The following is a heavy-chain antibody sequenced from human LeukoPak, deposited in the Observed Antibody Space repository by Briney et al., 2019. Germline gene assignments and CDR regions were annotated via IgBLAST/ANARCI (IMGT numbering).Heavy chain of an antibody. V-gene: IGHV3-30*04. D-gene: IGHD6-19*01. CDR1: GFTFSTYV. CDR2: ISYDGTDK. Sequence: GGSLRLSCAASGFTFSTYVMHWVRQAPGKGLEWMAVISYDGTDKYYADSVKGRFTISRDNSKNTLYLQMNSLSAEGTAVYYCARGLSIGGWSESNWFDPWCQGTLVTVSS. CDR3: ARGLSIGGWSESNWFDP. J-gene: IGHJ5*02.